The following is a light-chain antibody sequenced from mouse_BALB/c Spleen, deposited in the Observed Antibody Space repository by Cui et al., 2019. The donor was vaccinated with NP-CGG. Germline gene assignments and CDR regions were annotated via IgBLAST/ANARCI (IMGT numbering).Light chain of an antibody. CDR3: ALWYSNHWV. J-gene: IGLJ1*01. Sequence: QAVVTQESALTTSPGETVTLTCRSSTGAATTSNYANWVQEKPDHLFTGLIGGTNNRAPGVPAIFSGSLIGDKAALTSTGAQTEDEAIYFCALWYSNHWVFGGGTKLTVL. CDR2: GTN. V-gene: IGLV1*01. CDR1: TGAATTSNY.